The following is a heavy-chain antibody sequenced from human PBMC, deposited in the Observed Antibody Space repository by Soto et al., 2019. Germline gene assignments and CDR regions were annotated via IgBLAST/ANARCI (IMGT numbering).Heavy chain of an antibody. V-gene: IGHV3-30-3*01. Sequence: QVQLVESGGGVVQPGRSLRLSCAASGFTFSSYAMHWVRQAPGKGLEWVAVILYDGSNKYYADSVKGRFTISRDNSKNTLYLQMNSLRAEDTAVYYCARVAGTSAPFWGQGTLVTVSS. CDR2: ILYDGSNK. D-gene: IGHD6-19*01. J-gene: IGHJ4*02. CDR3: ARVAGTSAPF. CDR1: GFTFSSYA.